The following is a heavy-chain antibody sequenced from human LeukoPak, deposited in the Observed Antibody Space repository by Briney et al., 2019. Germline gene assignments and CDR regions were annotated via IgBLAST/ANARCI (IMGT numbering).Heavy chain of an antibody. J-gene: IGHJ6*03. CDR1: GFTFSSYS. Sequence: GGSLRLSCAASGFTFSSYSMNWVRQAPGKGLEWVSYISSSSSTIYYADSVKGRFTISRDNAKNSLYLQMNSLRAEDTAVYYCARDGYCSSTSCQADYYYYYYMDVWGKGTTVTISS. D-gene: IGHD2-2*03. CDR3: ARDGYCSSTSCQADYYYYYYMDV. CDR2: ISSSSSTI. V-gene: IGHV3-48*01.